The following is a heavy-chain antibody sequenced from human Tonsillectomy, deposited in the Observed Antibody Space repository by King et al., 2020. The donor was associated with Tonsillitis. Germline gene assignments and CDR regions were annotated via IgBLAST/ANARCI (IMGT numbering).Heavy chain of an antibody. J-gene: IGHJ6*02. D-gene: IGHD6-13*01. CDR3: AREGDSAAAGTLRYYYGMDV. CDR1: GFTFSSYA. CDR2: ISYDGSNK. Sequence: VQLVESGGGVVQPGRSLRLSCAASGFTFSSYAMHWVRQAPGKGLEWVAVISYDGSNKYYADSVKGRFTFSKDNSKNTLYLQMNSLRAEDTAVYYCAREGDSAAAGTLRYYYGMDVWGHGTTVTVSS. V-gene: IGHV3-30-3*01.